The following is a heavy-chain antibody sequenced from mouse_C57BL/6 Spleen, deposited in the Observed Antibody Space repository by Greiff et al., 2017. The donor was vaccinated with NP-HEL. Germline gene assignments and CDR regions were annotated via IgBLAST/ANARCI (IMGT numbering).Heavy chain of an antibody. Sequence: EVNVVESEGGLVQPGSSMKLSCTASGFTFSDYYMAWVRQVPEKGLEWVANINYDGSSTYYLDSLKSRFIISRDNAKNILYLQMSSLKSEDTATYYCARADYYGSLAYWGQGTLVTVSA. V-gene: IGHV5-16*01. J-gene: IGHJ3*01. CDR3: ARADYYGSLAY. CDR1: GFTFSDYY. D-gene: IGHD1-1*01. CDR2: INYDGSST.